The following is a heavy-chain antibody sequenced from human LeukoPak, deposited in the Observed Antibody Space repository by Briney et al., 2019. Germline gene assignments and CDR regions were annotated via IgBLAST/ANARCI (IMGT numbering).Heavy chain of an antibody. CDR3: ARQKWEQQGRDYYFNGLDV. CDR2: IYHSGST. D-gene: IGHD1/OR15-1a*01. V-gene: IGHV4-30-2*01. J-gene: IGHJ6*02. Sequence: SSQTLSLTCTVSGGSISSGGYYWSWIRQPPGKGLEWIGYIYHSGSTYYNPSLKSRVTISVDTSKNQFSLKLTSVTAADTAVYYCARQKWEQQGRDYYFNGLDVWGPGTTVIVSS. CDR1: GGSISSGGYY.